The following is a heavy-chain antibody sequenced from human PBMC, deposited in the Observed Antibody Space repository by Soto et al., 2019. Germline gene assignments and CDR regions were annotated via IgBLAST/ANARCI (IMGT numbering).Heavy chain of an antibody. D-gene: IGHD5-18*01. CDR3: ATAYTYGPDAFDI. V-gene: IGHV3-30-3*01. CDR2: IFHDGTDE. Sequence: QVALVESGGGVVQPGKSLRLSCAASGFTFSSYAMHWVRQAPGKGLEWVAVIFHDGTDEYYADSVKGRLTVSRDNSKTALNLHMNSLKPEDTAVYYCATAYTYGPDAFDIWGQGTMVTVTS. J-gene: IGHJ3*02. CDR1: GFTFSSYA.